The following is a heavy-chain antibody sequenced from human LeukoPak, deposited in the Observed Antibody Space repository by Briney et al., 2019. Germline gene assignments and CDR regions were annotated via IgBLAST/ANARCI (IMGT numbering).Heavy chain of an antibody. J-gene: IGHJ6*03. D-gene: IGHD5-24*01. Sequence: PGGSLRPSCAASGITVTRHAMSWVRQAPGKGLEWVSLIRGSGGHTYYGDSVKGRFTISRDNSKSTLYLQMNSLRAEDTAVYYCAKGGVATMRDGYNYYYYYMEVWGRGTTVTVSS. CDR2: IRGSGGHT. V-gene: IGHV3-23*01. CDR1: GITVTRHA. CDR3: AKGGVATMRDGYNYYYYYMEV.